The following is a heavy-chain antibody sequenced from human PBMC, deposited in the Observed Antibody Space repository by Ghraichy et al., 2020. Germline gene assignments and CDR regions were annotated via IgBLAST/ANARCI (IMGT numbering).Heavy chain of an antibody. Sequence: SETLSLTCTVSGGSISSSSYYWGWIRQPPGKGLEWIGSIYYSGSTYYNPSLKSRVTISVDTSKNQFSLKLSSVTAADTAVYYCARTYGSGSYSIDPVLYYYYYGMDVWGQGTTVTVSS. D-gene: IGHD3-10*01. CDR1: GGSISSSSYY. J-gene: IGHJ6*02. CDR2: IYYSGST. V-gene: IGHV4-39*01. CDR3: ARTYGSGSYSIDPVLYYYYYGMDV.